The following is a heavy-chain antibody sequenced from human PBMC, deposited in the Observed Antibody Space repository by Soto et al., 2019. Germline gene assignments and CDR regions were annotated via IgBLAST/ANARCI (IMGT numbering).Heavy chain of an antibody. CDR2: VNNDGTDT. V-gene: IGHV3-74*03. Sequence: EVQLVEPGGGLVQPGGSLRLSCAASGFTFSNYWMYWVRQAPGKGLVWVSRVNNDGTDTTHADSVKGRFTISRDNAENTLYLQMNRLRAEDTAVYYCARGGLQHALDVWGQGSTVTVSS. D-gene: IGHD6-13*01. J-gene: IGHJ6*02. CDR1: GFTFSNYW. CDR3: ARGGLQHALDV.